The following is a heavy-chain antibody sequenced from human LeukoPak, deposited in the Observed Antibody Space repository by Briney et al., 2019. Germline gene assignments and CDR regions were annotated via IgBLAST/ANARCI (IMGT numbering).Heavy chain of an antibody. V-gene: IGHV3-66*01. J-gene: IGHJ6*03. CDR3: ARESYCSSTSCYLLGSPEKHYYYYYYMDV. CDR2: IYSGGST. CDR1: GFTVSSNY. Sequence: PGGSLRLSCAATGFTVSSNYMSWVRQAPGQGLEWVSVIYSGGSTYYADSVKGRFTISRDNAKNSLYLEMNSLRAEDTAVYYCARESYCSSTSCYLLGSPEKHYYYYYYMDVWGKGTTVTISS. D-gene: IGHD2-2*01.